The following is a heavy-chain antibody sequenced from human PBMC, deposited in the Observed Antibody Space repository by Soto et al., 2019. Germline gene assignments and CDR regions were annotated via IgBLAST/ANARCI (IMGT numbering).Heavy chain of an antibody. D-gene: IGHD4-17*01. CDR2: IYSGGST. J-gene: IGHJ6*04. Sequence: EVQLVESGGGLVQPGGSLRLSCAASGFTVSSNYMSWVRQAPGKGLEWVSVIYSGGSTYYADSVKGRFTISRDNSKNTLYLPMNSLRAGDTAVYYCAGARLTAVIEGYADVWGKGTTVTVSS. CDR3: AGARLTAVIEGYADV. CDR1: GFTVSSNY. V-gene: IGHV3-66*01.